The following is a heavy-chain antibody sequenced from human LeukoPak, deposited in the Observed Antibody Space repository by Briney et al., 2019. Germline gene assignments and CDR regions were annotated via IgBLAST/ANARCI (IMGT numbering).Heavy chain of an antibody. CDR2: IYTSGST. CDR3: AGDLPRGYFDY. V-gene: IGHV4-4*07. Sequence: ASATLSLTCTVSGGSISSYYWSWIRQPAGKGLEWIGRIYTSGSTNYNPSLKSRVTMSVDTSKNQFSLKLSSVTAADTAVYYCAGDLPRGYFDYWGQGTLVTVSS. J-gene: IGHJ4*02. CDR1: GGSISSYY. D-gene: IGHD1-26*01.